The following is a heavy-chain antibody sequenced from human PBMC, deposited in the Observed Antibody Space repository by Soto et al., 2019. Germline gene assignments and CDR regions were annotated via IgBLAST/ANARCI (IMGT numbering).Heavy chain of an antibody. CDR3: AKAVVPSWCYYMGA. CDR1: GFTFSSYA. D-gene: IGHD2-2*01. J-gene: IGHJ6*03. V-gene: IGHV3-23*01. Sequence: EVQLLESGGGLVQPGGSLRLSCAASGFTFSSYAMSWVRQAPGKGLEWVSGISVSGDSTFYADSVKGRFTISRDNSKHTLYLQMNSLRGEDTAVYYCAKAVVPSWCYYMGAWGKGTTVTVSS. CDR2: ISVSGDST.